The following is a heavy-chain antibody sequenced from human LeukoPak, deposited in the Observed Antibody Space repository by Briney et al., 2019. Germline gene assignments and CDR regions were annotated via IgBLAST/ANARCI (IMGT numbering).Heavy chain of an antibody. CDR2: INTKTEKT. CDR3: ARTVTTRLFYFDY. Sequence: ASVKVSCKASGYSFNKYAMNWVRQVPGKGHEWMGWINTKTEKTTYAQAFTGRFVFSLDTSVSTAYLQIDSLQADDTAVYYCARTVTTRLFYFDYWGQGSLVTVSS. D-gene: IGHD4-11*01. V-gene: IGHV7-4-1*01. CDR1: GYSFNKYA. J-gene: IGHJ4*02.